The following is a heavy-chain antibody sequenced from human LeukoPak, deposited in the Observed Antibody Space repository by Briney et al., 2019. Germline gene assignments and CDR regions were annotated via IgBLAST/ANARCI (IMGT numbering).Heavy chain of an antibody. CDR2: IYYSGST. CDR1: GGSINYYY. J-gene: IGHJ4*02. D-gene: IGHD2-21*01. V-gene: IGHV4-59*01. Sequence: SETPSLTCTVSGGSINYYYWTWIRQPPGKGLKWLGYIYYSGSTNYNPSLKSRITISVDTSRNQFSLKLSSVTAADTAVYYCARSDSSSLPNDYWGQGKLVTVSS. CDR3: ARSDSSSLPNDY.